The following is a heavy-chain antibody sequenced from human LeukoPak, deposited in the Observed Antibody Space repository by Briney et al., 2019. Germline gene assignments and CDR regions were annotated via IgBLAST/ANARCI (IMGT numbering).Heavy chain of an antibody. CDR3: ARDFRNTGFDY. V-gene: IGHV3-11*01. D-gene: IGHD4-17*01. J-gene: IGHJ4*02. Sequence: GGSLRLSCVVSEFPFSKFCMSWFRQAPGKGLEWISYICSDSRIIHYADSVKGRFTISRDNGRNSPYLQMNSLRAEDTAVYYCARDFRNTGFDYWGQGTLVTVSS. CDR2: ICSDSRII. CDR1: EFPFSKFC.